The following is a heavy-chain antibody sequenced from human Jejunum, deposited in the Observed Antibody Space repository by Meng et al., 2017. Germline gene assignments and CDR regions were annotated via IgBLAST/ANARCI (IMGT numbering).Heavy chain of an antibody. Sequence: VQRTESAPGLVRPPQTLSLTCTVSGGSVSSAAYYWNWIRQPPGKGLEWIGYIYYSGGTTYSPSLNSRVTISIDTAKNQVSLKVSSVTAADTAVYYCAHSSSSSSFGFDYWGQGTLVTVSS. J-gene: IGHJ4*02. CDR1: GGSVSSAAYY. D-gene: IGHD6-6*01. CDR2: IYYSGGT. V-gene: IGHV4-61*08. CDR3: AHSSSSSSFGFDY.